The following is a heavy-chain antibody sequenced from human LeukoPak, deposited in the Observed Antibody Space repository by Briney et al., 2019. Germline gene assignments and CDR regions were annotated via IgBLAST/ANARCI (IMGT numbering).Heavy chain of an antibody. V-gene: IGHV3-9*01. Sequence: PGGSLRLSCAASGFTFSSYGMSWVRQAPGKGLEWVSGISWNSGSIGYADSVKGRFTISRDNAKNSLYLQMNSLRAEDTALYYCAKDMDAYYYYMDVWGKGTTVTISS. D-gene: IGHD3/OR15-3a*01. CDR2: ISWNSGSI. CDR3: AKDMDAYYYYMDV. CDR1: GFTFSSYG. J-gene: IGHJ6*03.